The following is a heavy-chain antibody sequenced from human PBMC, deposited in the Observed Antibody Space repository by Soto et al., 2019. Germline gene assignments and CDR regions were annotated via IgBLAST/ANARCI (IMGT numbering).Heavy chain of an antibody. CDR3: ARGRYCSSTSCYGPAFDI. D-gene: IGHD2-2*01. J-gene: IGHJ3*02. V-gene: IGHV1-3*01. Sequence: QVQLVQSGAEVKKPGASVKVSCKASGYTFTSYAMHWVRQAPGQRLEWMGWINAGNGNTKYSQKFQGRVTITRDTSASTAYMELSSLRSEDTAVYYCARGRYCSSTSCYGPAFDIWGHGTMVTVSS. CDR2: INAGNGNT. CDR1: GYTFTSYA.